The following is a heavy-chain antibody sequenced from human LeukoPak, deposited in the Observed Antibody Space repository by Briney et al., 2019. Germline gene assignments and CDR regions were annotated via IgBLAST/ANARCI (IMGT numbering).Heavy chain of an antibody. CDR2: ISNDGNDK. V-gene: IGHV3-30*18. CDR3: AKDGLMRFFDY. CDR1: GFTFSSYG. Sequence: PGGSLRLSCAASGFTFSSYGMHWVRQAPGKGLEWVAVISNDGNDKQYADSVKGRFTISRDNPNNTLYLQMNSLRGEDTAVYYCAKDGLMRFFDYWGQGTLVTVSS. J-gene: IGHJ4*02. D-gene: IGHD2-8*01.